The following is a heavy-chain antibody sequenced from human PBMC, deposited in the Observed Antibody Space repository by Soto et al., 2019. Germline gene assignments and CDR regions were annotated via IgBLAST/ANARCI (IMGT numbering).Heavy chain of an antibody. CDR2: ISNDGGDK. V-gene: IGHV3-30*18. CDR1: GFNLGTYG. J-gene: IGHJ3*02. CDR3: AKEFFDSSGFYPSLDALDI. D-gene: IGHD3-22*01. Sequence: QVQLAESGGGVVQPGRSLTITCAASGFNLGTYGMHWVRQAPGKGLEWVAVISNDGGDKYYSDSVMGRFTISRDNSKNTLFLQMNSLRAEDTAVYFCAKEFFDSSGFYPSLDALDIWGQGTVVTVSS.